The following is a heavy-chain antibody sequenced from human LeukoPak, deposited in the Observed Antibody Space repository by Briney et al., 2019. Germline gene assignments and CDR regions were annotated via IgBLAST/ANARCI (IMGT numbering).Heavy chain of an antibody. J-gene: IGHJ4*02. CDR3: TTLTGY. V-gene: IGHV3-73*01. CDR2: IRSKANSYAT. D-gene: IGHD3-16*01. CDR1: GLTFSDYY. Sequence: GGSLRLSCAASGLTFSDYYMSWIRQAPGKGLEWVGRIRSKANSYATAYAASVKGRFTISRDDSKNTAYLQMNSLKTEDTAVYYCTTLTGYWGQGTLVTVSS.